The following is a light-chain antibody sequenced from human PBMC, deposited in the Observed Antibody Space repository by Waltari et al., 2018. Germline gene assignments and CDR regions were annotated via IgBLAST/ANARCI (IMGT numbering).Light chain of an antibody. J-gene: IGKJ4*01. V-gene: IGKV3-20*01. CDR3: QQYGSSSLT. Sequence: EIVLKQSPGTLSLSPGERATLSGRASQSISSSYLAWHQQKPGQAPRLVIYGASSRATGIPDRFSGSGSGTDFTLTISRLEPEDFAVYYCQQYGSSSLTFGGGTKVEIK. CDR1: QSISSSY. CDR2: GAS.